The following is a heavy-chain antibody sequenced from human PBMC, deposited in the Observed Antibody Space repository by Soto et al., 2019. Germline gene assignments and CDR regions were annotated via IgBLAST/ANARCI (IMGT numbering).Heavy chain of an antibody. Sequence: QAQLVQSGAEVKKPGSSVRVSCQASGGTLSSSPVISWVRQAPGQGLEWMGGIVPISGTVNYAQMFQGRVTITAYESTNTVYMDLHSLRSEDTAVYYCARSLGRHPSETPRGHSFGAGSLFPFDHWGQGTLVTVSS. CDR3: ARSLGRHPSETPRGHSFGAGSLFPFDH. CDR1: GGTLSSSP. CDR2: IVPISGTV. D-gene: IGHD2-15*01. V-gene: IGHV1-69*01. J-gene: IGHJ4*02.